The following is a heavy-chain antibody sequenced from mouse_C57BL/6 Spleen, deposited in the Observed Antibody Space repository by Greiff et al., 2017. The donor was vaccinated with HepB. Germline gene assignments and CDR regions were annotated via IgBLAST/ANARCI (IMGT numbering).Heavy chain of an antibody. CDR3: TAIYYSNYYFDY. D-gene: IGHD2-5*01. Sequence: EVQLQQSGTVLARPGASVKMSCKTSGYTFTSYWMHWVKQRPGQGLDWIGAIYPGNSDTSYNQKFKGKAKLTAVTSASTAYMELSSLTNEDSAVYYCTAIYYSNYYFDYWGQGTTLTVSS. CDR1: GYTFTSYW. CDR2: IYPGNSDT. J-gene: IGHJ2*01. V-gene: IGHV1-5*01.